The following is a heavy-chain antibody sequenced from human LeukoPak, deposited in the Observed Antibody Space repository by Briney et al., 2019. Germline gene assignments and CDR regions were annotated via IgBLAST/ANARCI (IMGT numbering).Heavy chain of an antibody. CDR1: GFTFSSYS. CDR3: ARDYDFWSGYYYDY. D-gene: IGHD3-3*01. V-gene: IGHV3-21*03. Sequence: GGSLRLSCAASGFTFSSYSMDWVRQAPGKGLEWVSSISSSSSYIYYADSVKGRFTISRDNAKNSLYLQMNSLRAEDTAVYYCARDYDFWSGYYYDYWGQGTLVTVSS. CDR2: ISSSSSYI. J-gene: IGHJ4*02.